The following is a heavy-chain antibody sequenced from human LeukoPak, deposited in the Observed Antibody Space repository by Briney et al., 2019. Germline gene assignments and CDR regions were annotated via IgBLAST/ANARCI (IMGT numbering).Heavy chain of an antibody. Sequence: ASVKVSCKASGYTFTGYYMHWVRQAPGQGLEWMGWINPNSGGTNYAHKFQGRVTMTRDTSISTAYMELSRLTSDDTAVYYCARDSRTLAPTLDYWGQGTLVTVSS. CDR3: ARDSRTLAPTLDY. CDR2: INPNSGGT. CDR1: GYTFTGYY. V-gene: IGHV1-2*07. D-gene: IGHD6-13*01. J-gene: IGHJ4*02.